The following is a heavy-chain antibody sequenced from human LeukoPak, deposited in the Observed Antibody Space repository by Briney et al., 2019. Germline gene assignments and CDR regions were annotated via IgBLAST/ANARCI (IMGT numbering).Heavy chain of an antibody. V-gene: IGHV1-18*01. CDR3: ARRGNYDFWSGYYNSAEYFQH. Sequence: GESLKISCKASGYTFTSYGISWVRQAPGQGLEWMGWISAYNGNTNYAQKLQGRVTMTTDTSTSTAYMELRSLRSDDTAVYYCARRGNYDFWSGYYNSAEYFQHWGQGTLVTVSS. J-gene: IGHJ1*01. CDR1: GYTFTSYG. D-gene: IGHD3-3*01. CDR2: ISAYNGNT.